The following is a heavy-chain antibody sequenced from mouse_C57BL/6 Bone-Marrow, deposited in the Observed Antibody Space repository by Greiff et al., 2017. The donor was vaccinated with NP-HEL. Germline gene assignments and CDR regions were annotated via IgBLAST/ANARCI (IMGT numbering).Heavy chain of an antibody. V-gene: IGHV5-12*01. CDR1: GFTFSDYY. CDR2: LSNGGGST. D-gene: IGHD3-2*02. Sequence: EVQVVESGGGLVQPGGSLKLSCAASGFTFSDYYMYWVRQTPEKRLEWVAYLSNGGGSTYYPDTVKGRFTISRDNAKNTLYLQMSRLKSEDTAMYYCARHETAQATAWFAYWGQGTLVTVSA. J-gene: IGHJ3*01. CDR3: ARHETAQATAWFAY.